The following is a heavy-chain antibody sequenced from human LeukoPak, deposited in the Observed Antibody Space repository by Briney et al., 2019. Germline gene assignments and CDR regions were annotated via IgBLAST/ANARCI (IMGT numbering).Heavy chain of an antibody. Sequence: GESLKISCKGSGYSFTSSWIGWLRQMPGKGLEWMGIIYPGDSDTRYGPSFQGQVTISADKSITTAYLQWSSLKASDTAIYYCARLLGEYYFDYWGQGTLVTVSS. V-gene: IGHV5-51*01. CDR1: GYSFTSSW. CDR3: ARLLGEYYFDY. J-gene: IGHJ4*02. CDR2: IYPGDSDT. D-gene: IGHD3-10*01.